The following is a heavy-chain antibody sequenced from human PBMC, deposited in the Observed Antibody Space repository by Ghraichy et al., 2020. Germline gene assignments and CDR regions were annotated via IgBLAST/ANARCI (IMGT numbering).Heavy chain of an antibody. Sequence: SETLSLTCTVSGGSFSSYYWSWIRQPAGKGLEWIGRIYPSGTPNYNPSLRSRLTMSVDTSKNQFSLNVRSVTAADTAVYYCARGAASASHYFDYWGQGTLLTVSS. CDR3: ARGAASASHYFDY. CDR1: GGSFSSYY. V-gene: IGHV4-4*07. D-gene: IGHD1-26*01. CDR2: IYPSGTP. J-gene: IGHJ4*02.